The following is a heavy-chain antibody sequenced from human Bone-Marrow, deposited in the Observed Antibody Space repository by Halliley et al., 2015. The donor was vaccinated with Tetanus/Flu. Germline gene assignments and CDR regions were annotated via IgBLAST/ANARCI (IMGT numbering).Heavy chain of an antibody. CDR2: IRSKAYGGTT. V-gene: IGHV3-49*04. CDR3: TRRGRNDSFDL. D-gene: IGHD1-1*01. Sequence: SLRLSCTASGFNFGDYAMTWVRQAPGKGMEWVGFIRSKAYGGTTEYAASLKGRFTISRDDSKSIAYLQVNSLKIEDTTVYSCTRRGRNDSFDLWGQGTMVTVSS. CDR1: GFNFGDYA. J-gene: IGHJ3*01.